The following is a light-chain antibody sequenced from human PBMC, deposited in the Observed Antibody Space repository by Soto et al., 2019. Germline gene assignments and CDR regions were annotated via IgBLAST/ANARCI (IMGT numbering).Light chain of an antibody. J-gene: IGLJ1*01. V-gene: IGLV1-47*01. CDR2: RND. CDR3: AAWDDSLSGFDV. Sequence: QSVLTQPPSASGTPGQRVTISCSGSSSKIGRNYVYWYQQPPGTAPKLLIYRNDQRPSGVPDRISGSKSGTSASLAISGLRSEDEADYYCAAWDDSLSGFDVFGTGTKVTVL. CDR1: SSKIGRNY.